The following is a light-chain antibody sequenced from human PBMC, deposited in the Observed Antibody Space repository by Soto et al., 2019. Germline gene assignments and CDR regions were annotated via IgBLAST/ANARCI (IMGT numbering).Light chain of an antibody. J-gene: IGKJ1*01. CDR3: QQYHNWPPWT. V-gene: IGKV3-15*01. Sequence: EVVMTQSPATLSLSPGEGATLSCRVSQSINTNLAWYQQKPGQAPRLLVYGAYARATGIPARFSGSGSGTKFTLTISSLQSEDFAIYYCQQYHNWPPWTCGQGTKVDIK. CDR1: QSINTN. CDR2: GAY.